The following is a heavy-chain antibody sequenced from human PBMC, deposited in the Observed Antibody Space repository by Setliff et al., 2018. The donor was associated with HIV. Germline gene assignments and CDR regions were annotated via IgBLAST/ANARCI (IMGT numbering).Heavy chain of an antibody. J-gene: IGHJ6*04. D-gene: IGHD2-15*01. CDR3: ARDSRDIVVVIAPEPEPYYYYGMDV. CDR1: GDTFNSHA. CDR2: IIPIFGTP. V-gene: IGHV1-69*13. Sequence: ASVKVSCKASGDTFNSHAISWVRQASGQGLEWMGGIIPIFGTPNYAQKFKGRLTITADESTSTVYMELSGLRSEDTAVYYCARDSRDIVVVIAPEPEPYYYYGMDVWGEGTTVTVSS.